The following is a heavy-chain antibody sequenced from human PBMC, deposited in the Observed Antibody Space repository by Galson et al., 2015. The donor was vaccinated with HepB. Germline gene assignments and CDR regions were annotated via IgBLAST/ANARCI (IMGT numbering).Heavy chain of an antibody. CDR3: ATSLYYDILTGNHPAFDY. D-gene: IGHD3-9*01. Sequence: SVKVSCKASGYTFTSYAMHWVRQAPGQRLEWMGWINAGNGNTKYSQKFQGRVTITRDTSASTAYMELSSLRSEDTAVYYCATSLYYDILTGNHPAFDYWGQGTLVTASS. V-gene: IGHV1-3*01. CDR1: GYTFTSYA. J-gene: IGHJ4*02. CDR2: INAGNGNT.